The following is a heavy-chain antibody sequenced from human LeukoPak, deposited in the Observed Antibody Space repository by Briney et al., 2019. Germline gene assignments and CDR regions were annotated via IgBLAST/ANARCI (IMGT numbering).Heavy chain of an antibody. CDR2: IYTSGST. CDR3: AREGYYYDSSGYYYIDY. V-gene: IGHV4-4*07. Sequence: SETLSLTCSVSAGSISTYYWSWIRQPAGKGLEWIGRIYTSGSTNYNPSLKSRVTMSVDTSKNQFSLKLSSVTAADTAVYYCAREGYYYDSSGYYYIDYWGQGTLVTVSS. J-gene: IGHJ4*02. D-gene: IGHD3-22*01. CDR1: AGSISTYY.